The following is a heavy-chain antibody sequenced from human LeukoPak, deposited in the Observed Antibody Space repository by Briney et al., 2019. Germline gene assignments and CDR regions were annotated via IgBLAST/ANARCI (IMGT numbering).Heavy chain of an antibody. V-gene: IGHV4-4*07. CDR1: GVSINDYY. D-gene: IGHD6-19*01. CDR2: IYPSESP. CDR3: ARRASSTGWSFDS. J-gene: IGHJ4*02. Sequence: SETLSLTCSVSGVSINDYYWTWIRQPAGKGLEWIGQIYPSESPRYNPSLESRVTMSVDTSKKQFSVQLTFVTVADTGVYYCARRASSTGWSFDSWGQGTQVTVSS.